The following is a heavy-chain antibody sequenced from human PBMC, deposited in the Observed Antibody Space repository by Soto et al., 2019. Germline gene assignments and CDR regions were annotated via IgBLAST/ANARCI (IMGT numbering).Heavy chain of an antibody. V-gene: IGHV1-18*01. D-gene: IGHD2-15*01. CDR2: INAYNGHT. J-gene: IGHJ4*02. CDR1: GYTFTNYG. CDR3: ARALSESGEGL. Sequence: ASVKVSCKASGYTFTNYGISWVLQAPGQGLEWMGWINAYNGHTDYGQNFQGRVTMTTDTSTSTAYMELRSLRSDDTAAYYCARALSESGEGLWGQGTLVTVSS.